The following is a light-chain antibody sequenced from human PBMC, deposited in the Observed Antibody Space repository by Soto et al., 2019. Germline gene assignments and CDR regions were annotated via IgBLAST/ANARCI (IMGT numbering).Light chain of an antibody. CDR3: QQYGSSPSYT. CDR1: QSVSSSY. CDR2: AAS. J-gene: IGKJ2*01. Sequence: EIVLTQSPGTLSLSPGERATLSCRASQSVSSSYLAWYQQKPGQAPRLLIYAASSRATDIPDRFSGSGSGTDFTLTISRLEPEDFAVYYCQQYGSSPSYTFGQGTKLEIK. V-gene: IGKV3-20*01.